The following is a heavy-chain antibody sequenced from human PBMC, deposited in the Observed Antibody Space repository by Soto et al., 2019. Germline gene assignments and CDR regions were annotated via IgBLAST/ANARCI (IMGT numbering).Heavy chain of an antibody. CDR1: GFPFSTSN. CDR3: ARGVLPISSTSWFDP. CDR2: ISRSSTYI. D-gene: IGHD3-16*01. J-gene: IGHJ5*02. V-gene: IGHV3-21*01. Sequence: EVQLVESGGGLVNPGGSLRLSCVVSGFPFSTSNMNWVRQAPGKGLEWVSFISRSSTYIYYADSVKGRFTTSRDDAENSLFLQMNSLRAADTAVYYCARGVLPISSTSWFDPWGQGTLVTVSS.